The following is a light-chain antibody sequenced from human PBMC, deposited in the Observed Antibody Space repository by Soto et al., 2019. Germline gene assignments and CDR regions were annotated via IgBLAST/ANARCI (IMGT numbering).Light chain of an antibody. CDR2: DAT. CDR3: QQSFSTPWT. J-gene: IGKJ1*01. Sequence: DIHMTQSPSSLSASVGDRVTLTCLASQTISTFLNWYQHKSGKAPKLLIYDATNLHSGVPSRFSGSGSGTDFTLTISSLQPEDFATYSCQQSFSTPWTFGQGTKVDIK. V-gene: IGKV1-39*01. CDR1: QTISTF.